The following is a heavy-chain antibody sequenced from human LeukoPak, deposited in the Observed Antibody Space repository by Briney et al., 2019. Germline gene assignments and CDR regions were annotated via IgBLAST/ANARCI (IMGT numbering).Heavy chain of an antibody. CDR2: IYTSGST. D-gene: IGHD5-24*01. Sequence: SETLSLTCTVSGGSISSGSYYWSWIRQPAGKGPEWIGRIYTSGSTNYNPSLKSRVTISVDTSKNQFSLKLSSVTAADTAVYYCARDRVEMATIPYYYYYYMDVWGKGTTVTISS. V-gene: IGHV4-61*02. CDR3: ARDRVEMATIPYYYYYYMDV. CDR1: GGSISSGSYY. J-gene: IGHJ6*03.